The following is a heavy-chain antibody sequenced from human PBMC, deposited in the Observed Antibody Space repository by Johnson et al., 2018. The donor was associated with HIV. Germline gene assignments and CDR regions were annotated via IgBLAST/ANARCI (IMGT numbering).Heavy chain of an antibody. J-gene: IGHJ3*02. CDR3: ARESRGSGWGIDAFDI. V-gene: IGHV3-30*03. D-gene: IGHD6-19*01. Sequence: VQLVESGGGLIQPGGSLRLSCAASGFTFSNYGMHWVRQAPGKGLEWVAVISYDGSNKYYADSVKGRFTISRDNSKNTLYLQMNSLRAEDTAVYYCARESRGSGWGIDAFDIWGQGTMVTVSS. CDR1: GFTFSNYG. CDR2: ISYDGSNK.